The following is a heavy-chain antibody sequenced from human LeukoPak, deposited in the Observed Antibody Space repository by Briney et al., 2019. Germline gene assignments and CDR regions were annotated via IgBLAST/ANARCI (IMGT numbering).Heavy chain of an antibody. D-gene: IGHD2-2*01. V-gene: IGHV4-38-2*01. CDR3: ARLPQYCSSTSCSLYYFDY. CDR2: IYHSGST. J-gene: IGHJ4*02. Sequence: SETLSLTCAVSGYSISSGYYWGWIRQPPGKGLEWIGSIYHSGSTYYNPSLKSRVTISVDTSKNQFSLKLSSVTAAGTAVYYCARLPQYCSSTSCSLYYFDYWGQGTLVTVSS. CDR1: GYSISSGYY.